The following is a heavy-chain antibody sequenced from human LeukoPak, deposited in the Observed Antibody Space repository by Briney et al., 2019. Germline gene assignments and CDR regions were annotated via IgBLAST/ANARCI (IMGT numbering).Heavy chain of an antibody. CDR1: GFIFSTYT. D-gene: IGHD1-1*01. Sequence: GGSLRLSCEASGFIFSTYTMNWVRQTPGKGLEWLSKISGSSNSIDYVDSVRGRFTFSRGDNSLFLQMNSLRAEDTGVYYCARTSRRGGFDYWGQGTLVTVSS. V-gene: IGHV3-48*04. CDR2: ISGSSNSI. J-gene: IGHJ4*02. CDR3: ARTSRRGGFDY.